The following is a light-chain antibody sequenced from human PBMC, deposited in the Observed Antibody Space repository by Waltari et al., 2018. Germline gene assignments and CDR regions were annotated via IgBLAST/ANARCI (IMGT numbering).Light chain of an antibody. CDR3: QQYNNWPPWT. CDR1: QSIGIN. CDR2: GGS. V-gene: IGKV3-15*01. Sequence: MMTQSHANLSVSPGERATLSCRASQSIGINLAGYQQNPCQAPRLLIYGGSTRATGIAARFSGSGSGTEFTLTISSLQSDDSAIYYCQQYNNWPPWTFGPGTKVEVK. J-gene: IGKJ1*01.